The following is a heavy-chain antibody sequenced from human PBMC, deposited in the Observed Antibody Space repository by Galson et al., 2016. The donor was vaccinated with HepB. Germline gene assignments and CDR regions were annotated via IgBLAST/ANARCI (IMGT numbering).Heavy chain of an antibody. CDR3: ARGGNYGYT. Sequence: SLRLSCAASGLSLNNYYMTWVRQASGKGLEWVSLIYSGGGTHYVDAVKGRFIISRDNSKDTLYLQMNSLRVEDTAVYYCARGGNYGYTWGLGTLVTVSS. D-gene: IGHD4-17*01. J-gene: IGHJ4*02. CDR1: GLSLNNYY. V-gene: IGHV3-53*01. CDR2: IYSGGGT.